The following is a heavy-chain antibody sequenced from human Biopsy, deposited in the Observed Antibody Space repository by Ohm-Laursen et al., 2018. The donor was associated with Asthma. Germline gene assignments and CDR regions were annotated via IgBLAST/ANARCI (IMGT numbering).Heavy chain of an antibody. V-gene: IGHV3-53*01. CDR1: GFTVSIDH. CDR2: IYSGGTS. CDR3: ARGDSSGWSHYYFDY. J-gene: IGHJ4*02. Sequence: SLRLSCAASGFTVSIDHMFWVRQAPGKGLEGVSVIYSGGTSHTADSVRGRFTISRDFSKNTLHLQMHSLRVEDTAVYYCARGDSSGWSHYYFDYWGQGTLVTVSS. D-gene: IGHD6-19*01.